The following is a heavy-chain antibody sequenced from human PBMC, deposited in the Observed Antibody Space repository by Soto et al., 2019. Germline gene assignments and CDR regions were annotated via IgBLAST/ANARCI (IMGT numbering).Heavy chain of an antibody. CDR3: ARDKRDLRFLEWSYYFDY. D-gene: IGHD3-3*01. J-gene: IGHJ4*02. V-gene: IGHV3-30-3*01. Sequence: QVQLVESGGGVVQPGRSLSLSCAASGFTFSSCAMHWVRQAPGKGLEWVALISYDGSNKYYADSVKGRFTISRDNSKNTLYLQMNSLRAEDTAVYYCARDKRDLRFLEWSYYFDYWGQGTLVTVSS. CDR1: GFTFSSCA. CDR2: ISYDGSNK.